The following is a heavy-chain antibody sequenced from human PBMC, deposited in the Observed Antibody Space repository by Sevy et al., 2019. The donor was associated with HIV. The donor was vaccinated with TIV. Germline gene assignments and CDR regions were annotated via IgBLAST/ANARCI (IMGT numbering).Heavy chain of an antibody. CDR2: IFPGDSDT. D-gene: IGHD1-26*01. J-gene: IGHJ6*02. Sequence: GESLKISCKGSGYDFSTYCIAWVRQMPGKGLELMGIIFPGDSDTRYSPSFQGQVTISADDSIRTSYLQWRSLKASDTAIYYCARRGILLRGGDYFYYGLDVWGQGTTVTVSS. CDR3: ARRGILLRGGDYFYYGLDV. V-gene: IGHV5-51*01. CDR1: GYDFSTYC.